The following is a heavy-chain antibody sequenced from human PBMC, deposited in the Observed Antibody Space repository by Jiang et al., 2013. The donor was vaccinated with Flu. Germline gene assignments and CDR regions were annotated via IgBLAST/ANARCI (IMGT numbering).Heavy chain of an antibody. D-gene: IGHD2-8*01. Sequence: LVESGAEVKKPGSSVKVSCKASGGTFSSYAISWVRQAPGQGLEWMGGIIPIFGTANYAQKFQGRVTITADESTSTAYMELSSLRSEDTAVYYCARPGGPHCTNGVCYTGDYYYYGMDVWGQGTTVTVSS. CDR1: GGTFSSYA. CDR2: IIPIFGTA. V-gene: IGHV1-69*01. J-gene: IGHJ6*02. CDR3: ARPGGPHCTNGVCYTGDYYYYGMDV.